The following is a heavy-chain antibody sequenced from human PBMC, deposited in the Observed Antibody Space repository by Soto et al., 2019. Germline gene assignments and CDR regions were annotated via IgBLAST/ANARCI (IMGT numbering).Heavy chain of an antibody. CDR1: GDSIGSGNNY. Sequence: SATLSLTSTVSGDSIGSGNNYGRGIRQAPGKGLEWIGYIFSSGTTYYNPSLKSRLTMSLDTSQNQFSLKLNSVTAADTAVYFCARVPSPGDFYYAMDVCGQGTTVTVSS. J-gene: IGHJ6*02. CDR2: IFSSGTT. D-gene: IGHD2-21*01. V-gene: IGHV4-30-4*02. CDR3: ARVPSPGDFYYAMDV.